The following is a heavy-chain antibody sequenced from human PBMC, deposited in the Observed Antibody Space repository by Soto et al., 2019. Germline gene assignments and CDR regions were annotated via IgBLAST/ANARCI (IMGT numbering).Heavy chain of an antibody. CDR3: ARDEFGDPGVY. CDR2: ISAYNGNT. D-gene: IGHD4-17*01. Sequence: QVQLVQSGAEVKKPGASVKVSCKASGYTFTSYGISWVRQAPGQGLEWMGWISAYNGNTNYAQKLQGRVTMTTDTFTRTAYMELRRLRSDETAVYYGARDEFGDPGVYWGQADLWTVSS. CDR1: GYTFTSYG. J-gene: IGHJ4*02. V-gene: IGHV1-18*01.